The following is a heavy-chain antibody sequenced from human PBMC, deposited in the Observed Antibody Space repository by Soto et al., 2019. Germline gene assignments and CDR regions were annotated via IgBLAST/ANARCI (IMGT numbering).Heavy chain of an antibody. Sequence: EVQLVESGGGLGQPGGSLRLSCAASGFTFSSSWMHWVRQAPGKGLVWVSRISSDGSTTSYADSVKGRFTISRDNAKNTVYLPMNSRRAEDTAVYYCARAQAVAGTGGYYWGQGAVVTVSS. V-gene: IGHV3-74*01. CDR2: ISSDGSTT. CDR1: GFTFSSSW. J-gene: IGHJ4*02. D-gene: IGHD6-19*01. CDR3: ARAQAVAGTGGYY.